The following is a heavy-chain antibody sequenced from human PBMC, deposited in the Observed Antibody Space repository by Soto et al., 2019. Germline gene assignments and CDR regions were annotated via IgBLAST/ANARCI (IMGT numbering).Heavy chain of an antibody. Sequence: ASVKVSCKASGYTFTSYYMHWVRQAPGQGLEWMGIINPSGGSTSYAQKFQGRITMTRDTSTSTVYMELSSLRSEDTAVYYCAREGPLGYCSGGSCSDYYYGMDVWGQGTTVTVSS. D-gene: IGHD2-15*01. CDR2: INPSGGST. V-gene: IGHV1-46*01. CDR3: AREGPLGYCSGGSCSDYYYGMDV. J-gene: IGHJ6*02. CDR1: GYTFTSYY.